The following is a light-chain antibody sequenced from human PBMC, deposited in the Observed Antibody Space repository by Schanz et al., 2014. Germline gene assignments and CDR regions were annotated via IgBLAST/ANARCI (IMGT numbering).Light chain of an antibody. CDR1: QSISSY. J-gene: IGKJ4*01. Sequence: DIQMTQSPSSLSASVGDRVTITCRASQSISSYLNWYQQKPGKAPKLLIYAASSLQSGVPSRFSGSGSGTDFTLTISSLQPEDFATYYCQQGYDTPLTFGGGTKVEI. CDR2: AAS. V-gene: IGKV1-39*01. CDR3: QQGYDTPLT.